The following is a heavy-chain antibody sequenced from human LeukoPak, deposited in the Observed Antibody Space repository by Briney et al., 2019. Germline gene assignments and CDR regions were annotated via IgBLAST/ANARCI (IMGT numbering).Heavy chain of an antibody. CDR2: MNPNSGNT. CDR1: GYTFTSYD. Sequence: ASVKVSCKASGYTFTSYDINWVRQATGQGLEWMGWMNPNSGNTGYAQKFQGRVTITRNTSISTAYMELSSLRSEDTAVYYCVLRFLEWSHFSVDYWGQGTLVTVSS. D-gene: IGHD3-3*01. V-gene: IGHV1-8*03. CDR3: VLRFLEWSHFSVDY. J-gene: IGHJ4*02.